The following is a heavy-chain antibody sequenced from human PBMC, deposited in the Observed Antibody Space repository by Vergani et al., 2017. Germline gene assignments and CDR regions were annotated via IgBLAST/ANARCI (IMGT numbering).Heavy chain of an antibody. D-gene: IGHD6-19*01. Sequence: QLQLQESGPGLVKPSGTLSLICTVSGGSVSSHSYYWGWIRQPPGKGLEWIGTVYYSGSTYYNPSLKGRVFISVDTSKNQFSLKVTSVTAADTAVYFCARQRPGSGWSPGDFDDWGQGILVTVSS. J-gene: IGHJ4*02. V-gene: IGHV4-39*01. CDR3: ARQRPGSGWSPGDFDD. CDR1: GGSVSSHSYY. CDR2: VYYSGST.